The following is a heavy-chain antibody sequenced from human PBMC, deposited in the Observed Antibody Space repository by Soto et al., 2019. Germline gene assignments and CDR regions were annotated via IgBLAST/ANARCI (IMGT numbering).Heavy chain of an antibody. Sequence: SETLSLTCTVSGGSISSYYWSWIRQPPGKGLEWIGYIYYSGSTNYNPSLKSRVTISVDTSKNQFSLKLSSVTAADTAVYYCASRGIAARLDYWGQGTLVTVSS. CDR1: GGSISSYY. CDR3: ASRGIAARLDY. CDR2: IYYSGST. V-gene: IGHV4-59*01. D-gene: IGHD6-6*01. J-gene: IGHJ4*02.